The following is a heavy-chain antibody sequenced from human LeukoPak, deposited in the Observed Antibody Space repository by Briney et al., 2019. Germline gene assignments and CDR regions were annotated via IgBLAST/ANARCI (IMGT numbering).Heavy chain of an antibody. D-gene: IGHD3-22*01. Sequence: GGSLRLSCAASGFTFSSYGMHWVRQAPGKGLEWVAFIRYDGSNKYYADSVKGRFTISRDNAKNSLYLQMNSLRAEDTAVYYCATLPYYYDSIGDAFDIWGQGTMVTVSS. CDR2: IRYDGSNK. CDR3: ATLPYYYDSIGDAFDI. CDR1: GFTFSSYG. J-gene: IGHJ3*02. V-gene: IGHV3-30*02.